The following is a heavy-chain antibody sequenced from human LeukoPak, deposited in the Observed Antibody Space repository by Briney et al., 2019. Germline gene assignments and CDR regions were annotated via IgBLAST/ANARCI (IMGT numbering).Heavy chain of an antibody. D-gene: IGHD4-17*01. CDR1: GGSISSSNW. CDR3: ARRVVGDSGNWFDP. V-gene: IGHV4-4*02. Sequence: PSETLSLTCAVSGGSISSSNWWSWVRQPPGKGLEWIGSRTYTGRSHDNPSLKSRVTISVDTSKNQFSLSLRSVTAADTAVYYCARRVVGDSGNWFDPWGQGTLVTVSS. J-gene: IGHJ5*02. CDR2: RTYTGRS.